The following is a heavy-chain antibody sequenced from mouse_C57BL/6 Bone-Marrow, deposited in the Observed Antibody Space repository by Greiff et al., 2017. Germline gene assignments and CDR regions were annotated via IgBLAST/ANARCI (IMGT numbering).Heavy chain of an antibody. D-gene: IGHD1-1*01. CDR3: AREAGLYYYGSPDY. J-gene: IGHJ2*01. CDR1: GFTFSSYA. Sequence: DVKLVESGGGLVKPGGSLKLSCAASGFTFSSYAMSWVRQTPEKRLEWVATISDGGSYTYYPDNVKGRFTISRDNAKNNLYLQMSHLKSEDTAMYYCAREAGLYYYGSPDYWGQGTTLTVSS. CDR2: ISDGGSYT. V-gene: IGHV5-4*01.